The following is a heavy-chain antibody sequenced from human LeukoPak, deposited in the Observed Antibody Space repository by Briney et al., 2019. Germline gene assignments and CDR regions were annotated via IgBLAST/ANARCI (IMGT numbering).Heavy chain of an antibody. Sequence: SETLSLTCTVSGGSVRSGSYYWSWIRQPPGKGLEWIGYIYYSGSTSYNPSLKSRVTISVDTSKNQFSLKLSSVTAADTAVYYCARGFGIAARLPWGQGTLVTVSS. CDR3: ARGFGIAARLP. D-gene: IGHD6-6*01. CDR1: GGSVRSGSYY. CDR2: IYYSGST. J-gene: IGHJ5*02. V-gene: IGHV4-61*01.